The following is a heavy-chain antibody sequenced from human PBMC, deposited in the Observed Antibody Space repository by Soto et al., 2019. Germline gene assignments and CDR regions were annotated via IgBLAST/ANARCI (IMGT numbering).Heavy chain of an antibody. CDR3: AKREGNGYGLSH. CDR2: LTSDGSST. Sequence: EVQLVESWGGLVQPGGSLRLSCAASGFSFSNYSIHWVRQAPGKGLVWVSRLTSDGSSTDYAASVKGRFTISRDSAEKDPYSQMNIRAAEGKAVYYCAKREGNGYGLSHWGQGTLVPVSS. CDR1: GFSFSNYS. D-gene: IGHD5-18*01. J-gene: IGHJ4*02. V-gene: IGHV3-74*01.